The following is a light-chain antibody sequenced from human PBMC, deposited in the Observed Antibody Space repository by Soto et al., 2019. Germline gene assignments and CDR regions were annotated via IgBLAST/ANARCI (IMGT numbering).Light chain of an antibody. V-gene: IGKV3-20*01. CDR1: QSVKNNY. Sequence: EIVLTQSPDTLSLSPGERATLSCRASQSVKNNYLAWYQQRPGQAPRFLIYDTSSRATGIPDRFSGSGSGKHFTLTISRLEPEDFAVYYCQQYGSTPLTFGGGTKVDIK. J-gene: IGKJ4*01. CDR3: QQYGSTPLT. CDR2: DTS.